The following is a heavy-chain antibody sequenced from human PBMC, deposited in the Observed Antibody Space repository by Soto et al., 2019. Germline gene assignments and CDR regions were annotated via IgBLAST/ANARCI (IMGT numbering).Heavy chain of an antibody. D-gene: IGHD3-22*01. CDR1: GFSFSSYE. Sequence: GGSLRLSCVASGFSFSSYEMNWVRQAPGKGLEWVSAIGDGGDTTYYADSVKGRFTISRDNSKNTLYLQMDSLRAEDTAVYYCAKNRGIIMIVESWGQGTLATVSS. CDR3: AKNRGIIMIVES. CDR2: IGDGGDTT. J-gene: IGHJ4*02. V-gene: IGHV3-23*01.